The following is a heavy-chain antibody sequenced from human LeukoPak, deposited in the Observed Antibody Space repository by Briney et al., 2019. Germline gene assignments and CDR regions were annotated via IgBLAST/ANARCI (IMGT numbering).Heavy chain of an antibody. V-gene: IGHV3-53*05. Sequence: GGSLRLSCAASGFTFSSYAMSWVRQAPGKGLEWVSAIYSGGSTYYADSVKGRFTISRDNSKNTLYLQMNSLRAEDTALYYCAKDKGGSYFYFDYWGQGTLVTVSS. CDR3: AKDKGGSYFYFDY. CDR2: IYSGGST. J-gene: IGHJ4*02. D-gene: IGHD1-26*01. CDR1: GFTFSSYA.